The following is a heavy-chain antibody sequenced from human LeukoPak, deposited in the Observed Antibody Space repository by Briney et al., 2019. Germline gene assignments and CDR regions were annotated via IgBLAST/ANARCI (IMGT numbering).Heavy chain of an antibody. CDR1: GFTVSSNY. V-gene: IGHV3-66*04. CDR2: IYSGGST. Sequence: PGGSLRLSCAASGFTVSSNYMSWVRQAPGKGLEWVSVIYSGGSTYYADSVKGRFTISRDNSKNTLYLQMNSLRAEDTAVYYCAKLVPRGYSSGLLDYWGQGTLVTVSS. CDR3: AKLVPRGYSSGLLDY. J-gene: IGHJ4*02. D-gene: IGHD3-22*01.